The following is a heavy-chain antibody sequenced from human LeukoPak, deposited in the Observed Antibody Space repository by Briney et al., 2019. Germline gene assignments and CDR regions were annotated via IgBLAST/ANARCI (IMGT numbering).Heavy chain of an antibody. V-gene: IGHV1-46*01. CDR1: GYTFTSYY. J-gene: IGHJ4*02. CDR3: ARLAAGGRWFGEHDY. D-gene: IGHD3-10*01. CDR2: INPSGGST. Sequence: ASVKVSCKASGYTFTSYYMHWVRQAPGQGLEWMGIINPSGGSTSYAQKFKGRVTMTGDMSTSTVYMELSSLRSEDTAVYYCARLAAGGRWFGEHDYWGQGTLVTVSS.